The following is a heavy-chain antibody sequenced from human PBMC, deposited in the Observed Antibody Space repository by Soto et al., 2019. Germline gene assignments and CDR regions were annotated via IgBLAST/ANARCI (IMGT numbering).Heavy chain of an antibody. Sequence: SDTLSLTSTVSGGSISSISYYWASILQPPGKGLEWIGYIYYRGSTYYNPSLKSRVTISVDTSKNQFSLKLSSVTAADTAVYYCARGIAAAGTGYWWFDPWGQGTLVTVSS. J-gene: IGHJ5*02. D-gene: IGHD6-13*01. CDR3: ARGIAAAGTGYWWFDP. CDR1: GGSISSISYY. V-gene: IGHV4-30-4*02. CDR2: IYYRGST.